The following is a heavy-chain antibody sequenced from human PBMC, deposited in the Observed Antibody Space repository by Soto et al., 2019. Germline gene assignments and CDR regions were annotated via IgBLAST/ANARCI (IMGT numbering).Heavy chain of an antibody. CDR1: GGSISSGDYY. CDR2: IYYSGST. CDR3: ARDFEGPGSNYGGGFDY. Sequence: SETLSLTCTVSGGSISSGDYYWSWIRQPPGKGLEWIGYIYYSGSTYYNPSLKSRVTISVDTSKNQFSLKLSSVTAADTAVYYCARDFEGPGSNYGGGFDYWGQGTLVTVSS. D-gene: IGHD4-4*01. J-gene: IGHJ4*02. V-gene: IGHV4-30-4*01.